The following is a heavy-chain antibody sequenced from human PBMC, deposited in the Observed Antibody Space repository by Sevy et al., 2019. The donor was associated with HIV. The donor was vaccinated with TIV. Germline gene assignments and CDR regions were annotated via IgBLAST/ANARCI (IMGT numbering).Heavy chain of an antibody. CDR3: ARDLGVRFLEWLPPGYYYGMDV. D-gene: IGHD3-3*01. Sequence: GSLRLSCVASGFTFSSYSMNWVRQAPGKGLEWVSSISSSSSYIYYADSVKGRFTISRDNAKNSLYLQMNSLRAEDTAVYYCARDLGVRFLEWLPPGYYYGMDVWGQGTTVTVSS. J-gene: IGHJ6*02. CDR2: ISSSSSYI. V-gene: IGHV3-21*01. CDR1: GFTFSSYS.